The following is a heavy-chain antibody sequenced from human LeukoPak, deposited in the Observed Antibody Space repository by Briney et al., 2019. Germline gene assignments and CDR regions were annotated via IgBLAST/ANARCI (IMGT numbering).Heavy chain of an antibody. CDR1: GGSISSYC. CDR3: ARIGGTDCDNTSCRNLLGVDP. D-gene: IGHD2/OR15-2a*01. CDR2: IYYSGNT. Sequence: SETLSLTCTVSGGSISSYCWSWIRQLPGKGLEWIGYIYYSGNTNYNPSLKSRVTISVDTSKNQFSLKLSSVTAADTAVYYCARIGGTDCDNTSCRNLLGVDPWGQGTLVTVSS. V-gene: IGHV4-59*01. J-gene: IGHJ5*02.